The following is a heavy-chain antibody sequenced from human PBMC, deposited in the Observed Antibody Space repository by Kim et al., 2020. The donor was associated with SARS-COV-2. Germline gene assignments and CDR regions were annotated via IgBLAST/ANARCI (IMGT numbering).Heavy chain of an antibody. J-gene: IGHJ4*02. D-gene: IGHD1-26*01. CDR3: ASRRYTGTYYYFDY. Sequence: GGSLRLSCAASGFTFSSYWMHWVRQAPGKGLVWVSRINSDGGTTSYADSVKGWFTISRDNAKSTLYLQMNSLRAEDTAVYYCASRRYTGTYYYFDYWGQGTLVTVSS. V-gene: IGHV3-74*01. CDR1: GFTFSSYW. CDR2: INSDGGTT.